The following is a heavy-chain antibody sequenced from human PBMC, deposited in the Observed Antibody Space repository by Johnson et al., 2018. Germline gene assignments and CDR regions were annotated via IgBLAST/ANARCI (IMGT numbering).Heavy chain of an antibody. CDR2: INSDGSST. Sequence: VQLVQSGGGLVKPGGSLRLSCAASGFTFSSYWMHWVRHAPGKGLVWVSRINSDGSSTSYADSVKGRFTIPRDNAKNTLYLQMDSLRAEDTAVYYCAREMDDFWSGDSDYYYGMDVWGQGTTVTVSS. CDR1: GFTFSSYW. D-gene: IGHD3-3*01. CDR3: AREMDDFWSGDSDYYYGMDV. J-gene: IGHJ6*02. V-gene: IGHV3-74*01.